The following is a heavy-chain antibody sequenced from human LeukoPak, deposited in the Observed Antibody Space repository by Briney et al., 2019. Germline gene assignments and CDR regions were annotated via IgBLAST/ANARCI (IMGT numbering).Heavy chain of an antibody. J-gene: IGHJ4*02. CDR2: ISYDGSNK. V-gene: IGHV3-30*04. Sequence: GGSLRLSCAASGFTFSSYAMHWVRQAPGKGLEWVAVISYDGSNKYYADSVKGRFTISRDNSKNTLYLQMNSLRAEDTAVYYCAKVGEMATITPWYFDYWGQGTLVTVSS. D-gene: IGHD5-24*01. CDR3: AKVGEMATITPWYFDY. CDR1: GFTFSSYA.